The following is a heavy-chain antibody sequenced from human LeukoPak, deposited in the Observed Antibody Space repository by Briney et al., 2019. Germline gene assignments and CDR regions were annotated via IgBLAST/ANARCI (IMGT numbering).Heavy chain of an antibody. Sequence: PSETLSLTCTVSGGSISSSSYYWGWIRQPPGKGLEWIGSIYYSGSTYYNPSLKSRVTISVDTSKNQFSLKLSSVTAADTAVYYCARHGPPARTMVRGALDYWGQGTLVTVSS. D-gene: IGHD3-10*01. CDR3: ARHGPPARTMVRGALDY. V-gene: IGHV4-39*01. CDR1: GGSISSSSYY. CDR2: IYYSGST. J-gene: IGHJ4*02.